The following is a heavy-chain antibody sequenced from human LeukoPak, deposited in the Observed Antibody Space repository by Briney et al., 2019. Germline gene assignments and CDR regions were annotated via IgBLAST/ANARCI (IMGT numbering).Heavy chain of an antibody. CDR1: GFTFTSYA. J-gene: IGHJ4*02. CDR3: AKMQGYFDY. Sequence: GSLRLSCAASGFTFTSYAMSWVRQAPGKGLEWVSAITGSGGTTYYADFVKGRFTISRDNSKNTLYLQMNGLRVEDTAVYYCAKMQGYFDYWGQGTLVTVSS. V-gene: IGHV3-23*01. CDR2: ITGSGGTT.